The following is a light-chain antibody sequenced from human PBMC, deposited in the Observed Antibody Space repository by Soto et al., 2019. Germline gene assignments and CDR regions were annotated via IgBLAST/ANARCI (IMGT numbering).Light chain of an antibody. CDR2: DAS. CDR3: QQYNSWPPSYT. J-gene: IGKJ2*01. CDR1: QDINKN. Sequence: DIQMTQSPSSLSASVGDRVTITCQASQDINKNLIWYQQKPGKAPKLLIYDASDLETGVPSRFSGSGSGTGFTFTISSLQPEDFATYYCQQYNSWPPSYTFGQGTKLEIK. V-gene: IGKV1-33*01.